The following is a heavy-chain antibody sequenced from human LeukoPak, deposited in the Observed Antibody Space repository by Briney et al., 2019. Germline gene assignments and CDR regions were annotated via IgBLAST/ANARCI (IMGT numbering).Heavy chain of an antibody. D-gene: IGHD3-22*01. Sequence: GGSLRLSCAASGFTFSSYSMNWVRQAPGKGLEWVSSISSSSSYIYYADSVKGRFTISRDNAKNSLYLQMNSLRAEDTAVYYCVKVSDYDTSGFYYFDNWGQGTLVTVSS. V-gene: IGHV3-21*01. CDR2: ISSSSSYI. J-gene: IGHJ4*02. CDR3: VKVSDYDTSGFYYFDN. CDR1: GFTFSSYS.